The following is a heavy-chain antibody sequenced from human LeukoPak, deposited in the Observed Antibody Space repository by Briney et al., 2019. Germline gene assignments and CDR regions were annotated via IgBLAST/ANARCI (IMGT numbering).Heavy chain of an antibody. CDR2: ISSSGSTI. CDR1: GFTFSDYY. V-gene: IGHV3-11*01. Sequence: GGSLRLSCAASGFTFSDYYMSWIRQAPGKGLEWVSYISSSGSTIYYADSVKGRSTISRDNAKNSLYLQMNSLRAEDTAVYYCARDRRHLRGYFDLWGRGTLVTVSS. CDR3: ARDRRHLRGYFDL. J-gene: IGHJ2*01.